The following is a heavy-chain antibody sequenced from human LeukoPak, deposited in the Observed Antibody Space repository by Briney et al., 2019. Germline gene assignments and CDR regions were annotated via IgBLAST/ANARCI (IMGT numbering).Heavy chain of an antibody. CDR1: GFTFSSYS. Sequence: GGSLRLSCAASGFTFSSYSMNWVRQAPGKGLEWVSSISSSSSYIYYADSVKGRFTISRDNSKNTLYLQMNSLRAEDTAVYYCARESRNYYGSGSYYYFDYWGQGTLVTVSS. CDR2: ISSSSSYI. D-gene: IGHD3-10*01. J-gene: IGHJ4*02. V-gene: IGHV3-21*01. CDR3: ARESRNYYGSGSYYYFDY.